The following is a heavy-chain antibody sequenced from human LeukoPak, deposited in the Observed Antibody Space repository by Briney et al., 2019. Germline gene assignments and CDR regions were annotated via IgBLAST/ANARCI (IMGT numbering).Heavy chain of an antibody. CDR1: GFTVSSNY. Sequence: GGSLRLSCAASGFTVSSNYMGWVRQAPGKGLEWVSVIYSGGSTYYADSVKGRFTISRDTSKNTLYLQMNSLRAEDTAVYYCARDRVAVAGTADYYYYGMDVWGQGTTVTVSS. D-gene: IGHD6-19*01. J-gene: IGHJ6*02. CDR2: IYSGGST. CDR3: ARDRVAVAGTADYYYYGMDV. V-gene: IGHV3-53*01.